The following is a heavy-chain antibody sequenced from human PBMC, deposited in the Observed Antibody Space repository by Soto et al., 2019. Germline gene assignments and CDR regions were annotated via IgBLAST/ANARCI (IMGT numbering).Heavy chain of an antibody. CDR3: AKDLTPIQLWPSSFDF. CDR2: ISPPGGTT. D-gene: IGHD5-18*01. Sequence: GGSLRLSCVASGFTFSRFAMSWVRQAPGKGLEWVSTISPPGGTTFYADSARGRFTISRDNSKNTLYLELNSLRAEDTAIYYCAKDLTPIQLWPSSFDFWGQGTLVTASS. V-gene: IGHV3-23*01. J-gene: IGHJ4*02. CDR1: GFTFSRFA.